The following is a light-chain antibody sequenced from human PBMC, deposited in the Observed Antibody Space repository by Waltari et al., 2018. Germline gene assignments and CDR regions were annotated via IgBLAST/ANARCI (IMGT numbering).Light chain of an antibody. J-gene: IGLJ3*02. CDR2: DAR. Sequence: SYVLTQPPSVSVAPGQTASITCGGNNIGSKSVHWYQQKPGQAPVLVVYDARGRPSGVPERYSGSKSGNTATLSISGVEAGDEADYFCQVWDSSSDHWVFGGGTKLTAL. CDR3: QVWDSSSDHWV. V-gene: IGLV3-21*02. CDR1: NIGSKS.